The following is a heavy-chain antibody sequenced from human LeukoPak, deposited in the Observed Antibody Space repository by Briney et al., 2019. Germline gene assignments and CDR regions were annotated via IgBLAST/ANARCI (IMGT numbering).Heavy chain of an antibody. CDR3: ARDQAMAPYYYMDV. V-gene: IGHV4-59*01. Sequence: SETLSLTCSVSGGSISSYYWSWIRQPPGKRLEWIGYIYYSGSTNYNPSLKSRVTISVDTSKNQFSLKLSSVTAADTAVYYCARDQAMAPYYYMDVWGKGTTVTVSS. D-gene: IGHD5-18*01. CDR2: IYYSGST. J-gene: IGHJ6*03. CDR1: GGSISSYY.